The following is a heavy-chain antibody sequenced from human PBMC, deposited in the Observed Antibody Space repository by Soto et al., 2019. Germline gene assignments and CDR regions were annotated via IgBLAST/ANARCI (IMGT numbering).Heavy chain of an antibody. CDR1: GASIPTYY. CDR2: ISYSGST. J-gene: IGHJ5*02. V-gene: IGHV4-59*01. D-gene: IGHD2-15*01. CDR3: ARDLKEYCSDGKCNWFDP. Sequence: SETLSLTCTVSGASIPTYYWSWIRQPPGKGLEWIGYISYSGSTDYNPSLKSRVTISFDASKNQISLQVRSATAADAAVYYCARDLKEYCSDGKCNWFDPWGQVTLVTVS.